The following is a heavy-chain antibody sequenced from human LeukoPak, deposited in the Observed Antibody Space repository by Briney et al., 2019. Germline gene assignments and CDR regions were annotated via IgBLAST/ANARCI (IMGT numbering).Heavy chain of an antibody. Sequence: PGGSLRLSCVVSGLTFDNYAMNWVRQVPGKGLEWVAHSSKSATTIDYADSVKGRFTISRDNTKNSLDLQMNSLRAEDTAVYYCARVYSAFDFGYWGQGALVTVFS. V-gene: IGHV3-48*03. J-gene: IGHJ4*02. CDR1: GLTFDNYA. D-gene: IGHD5-12*01. CDR2: SSKSATTI. CDR3: ARVYSAFDFGY.